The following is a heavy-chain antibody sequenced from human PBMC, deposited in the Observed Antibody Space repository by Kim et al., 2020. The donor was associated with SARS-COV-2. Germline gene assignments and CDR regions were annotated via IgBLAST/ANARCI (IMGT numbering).Heavy chain of an antibody. V-gene: IGHV4-31*03. Sequence: SETLSLTCTVSGGSISSAGYYWSWNRPHPGKGLEWIGYIYYSGSTYYNPSLKSRVTISVDTSKNQSSLKPSSVTGADTSVSYCASCYCDSSGYYPTGYFPHWGQGTLVTVSS. CDR2: IYYSGST. J-gene: IGHJ1*01. D-gene: IGHD3-22*01. CDR1: GGSISSAGYY. CDR3: ASCYCDSSGYYPTGYFPH.